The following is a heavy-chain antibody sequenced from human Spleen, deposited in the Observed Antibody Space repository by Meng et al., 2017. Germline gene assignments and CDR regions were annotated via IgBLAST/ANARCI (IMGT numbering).Heavy chain of an antibody. D-gene: IGHD5-12*01. CDR3: SGHIDY. J-gene: IGHJ4*02. Sequence: VQLGESGGGLVKPGGSLRISCEGSGFTFSNAYMTWVRQVPGKRLEWVGRIKSKPDGETIDYAAPVKGRFTISRDDSKNTVYLQMNSLKTEDTAVYYCSGHIDYWGQGTLVTVSS. CDR1: GFTFSNAY. V-gene: IGHV3-15*01. CDR2: IKSKPDGETI.